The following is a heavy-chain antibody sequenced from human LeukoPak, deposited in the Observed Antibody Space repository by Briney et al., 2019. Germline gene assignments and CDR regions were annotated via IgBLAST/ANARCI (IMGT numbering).Heavy chain of an antibody. J-gene: IGHJ6*02. CDR3: ARDSRYNEYYYYGMDV. V-gene: IGHV4-4*02. CDR2: IHYSGST. Sequence: SGTLSLTCAVSGGSISSNNWWSWVRQSPGKGLEWIGEIHYSGSTNYNPSLKSRVTISVDKSKSQFPLNLSSVTAADTAVYYCARDSRYNEYYYYGMDVWGQGTTVTVS. D-gene: IGHD2/OR15-2a*01. CDR1: GGSISSNNW.